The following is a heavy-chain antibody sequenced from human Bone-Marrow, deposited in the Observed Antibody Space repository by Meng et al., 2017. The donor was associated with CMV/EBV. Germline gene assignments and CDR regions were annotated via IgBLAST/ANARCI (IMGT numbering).Heavy chain of an antibody. CDR1: GFTFSSYS. Sequence: GESLKISCAASGFTFSSYSMNWVRQAPGKGLEWVSSISSSSSYIYYADSVKGRFTISRDNAKNSLYLQMNSLRAEDTAVYYCVREPYSSSLIDYYYYYGMDVWGQGTTVTVSS. D-gene: IGHD6-6*01. CDR2: ISSSSSYI. V-gene: IGHV3-21*01. J-gene: IGHJ6*02. CDR3: VREPYSSSLIDYYYYYGMDV.